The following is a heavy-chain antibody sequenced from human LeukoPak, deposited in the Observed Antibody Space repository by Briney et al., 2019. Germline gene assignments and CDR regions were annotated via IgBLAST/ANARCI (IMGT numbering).Heavy chain of an antibody. V-gene: IGHV3-21*01. J-gene: IGHJ4*02. CDR1: TFTFSSDS. CDR3: ARDSGRRWREGLNY. D-gene: IGHD1-26*01. Sequence: GGSLRLSCAASTFTFSSDSMNWVRQAPGKGLEWVSSISSSSDNTYYADSVKGRFTISRDNAKNSLYLQMNSLRVEDSAVYYCARDSGRRWREGLNYWGQGTLVTVSS. CDR2: ISSSSDNT.